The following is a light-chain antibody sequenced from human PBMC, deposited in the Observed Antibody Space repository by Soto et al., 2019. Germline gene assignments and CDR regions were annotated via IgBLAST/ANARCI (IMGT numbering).Light chain of an antibody. J-gene: IGLJ1*01. CDR3: SSYATNNTQV. CDR1: ITDIGGYIF. CDR2: EVS. V-gene: IGLV2-14*01. Sequence: QSALTQPASVSGSPGQSITISCTGTITDIGGYIFVSWYQQHPGKAPKLIIYEVSDRPSGVSTRFSGSKSGNTASLTISGLQAEDEAEYYCSSYATNNTQVFGPGTKVTVL.